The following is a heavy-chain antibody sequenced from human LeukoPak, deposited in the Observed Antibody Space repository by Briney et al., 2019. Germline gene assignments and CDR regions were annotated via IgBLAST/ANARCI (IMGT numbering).Heavy chain of an antibody. CDR1: GGSISSGGYS. CDR3: ARVYSSGYSRFDAFDI. Sequence: PSQTLSLTCAVSGGSISSGGYSWSWIRQPPGKGLEWIGYIYHSGSTYYNPSLKSRVTISVDRSKNQFSLKLSSVTAADTAVYYCARVYSSGYSRFDAFDIWGQGTMVTVSS. V-gene: IGHV4-30-2*01. D-gene: IGHD3-22*01. J-gene: IGHJ3*02. CDR2: IYHSGST.